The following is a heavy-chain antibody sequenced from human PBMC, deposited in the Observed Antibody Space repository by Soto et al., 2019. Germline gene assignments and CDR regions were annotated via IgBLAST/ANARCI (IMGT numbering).Heavy chain of an antibody. D-gene: IGHD3-3*01. J-gene: IGHJ5*02. CDR3: TSGWIFGPLIYWFEP. CDR2: IRSRAYGGTT. V-gene: IGHV3-49*03. CDR1: GFTFGDNA. Sequence: EVQLVESGGHMVQPGRSLRLSCTASGFTFGDNAMSWFRQAPGEGLEWVGFIRSRAYGGTTEYAASVKGRFTISRDDSKSVAYLQMNSLKTEDTALYYCTSGWIFGPLIYWFEPWGQGTLVTVSS.